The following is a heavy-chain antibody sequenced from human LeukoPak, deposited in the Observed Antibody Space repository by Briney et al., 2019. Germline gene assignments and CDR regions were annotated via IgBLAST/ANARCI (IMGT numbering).Heavy chain of an antibody. D-gene: IGHD6-19*01. J-gene: IGHJ4*02. CDR3: ATKILSQYSSGWSFDY. Sequence: SETLSLTCTVSGYSISSGYYWGWIRQPPGKGLEWIGSIYHSGSTYYNPSLKSRVTISVDTSKNQFSLKLSSVTAADTAVYYCATKILSQYSSGWSFDYWGQGTLVTVSS. CDR1: GYSISSGYY. CDR2: IYHSGST. V-gene: IGHV4-38-2*02.